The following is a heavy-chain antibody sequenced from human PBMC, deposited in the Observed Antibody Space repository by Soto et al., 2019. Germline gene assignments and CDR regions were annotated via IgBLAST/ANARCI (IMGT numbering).Heavy chain of an antibody. CDR2: IYYSGST. Sequence: KPSETLSLTCTVSGGSISSYYWSWIRQPPGKGLEWIGYIYYSGSTNYNPSLKSRVTISVDTSKNQFSLKLSSVTAADTAVYYCARAGLLAVAGTFDYWGQGTLVTVSS. J-gene: IGHJ4*02. CDR1: GGSISSYY. V-gene: IGHV4-59*01. CDR3: ARAGLLAVAGTFDY. D-gene: IGHD6-19*01.